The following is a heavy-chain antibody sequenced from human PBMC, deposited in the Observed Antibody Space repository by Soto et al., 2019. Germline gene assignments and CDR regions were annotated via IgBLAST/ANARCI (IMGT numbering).Heavy chain of an antibody. D-gene: IGHD4-17*01. V-gene: IGHV4-30-2*02. CDR1: GGSISSGGYS. CDR2: IYHSGST. Sequence: SETLSLTCAVSGGSISSGGYSWSWIRQPPGKGLEWIGYIYHSGSTYYNPSLKSRVTISVDRSKNQFSLKLSSVTAADTAVYYCAKAYSDHVYGFCFDPWGQGTLVTVSS. J-gene: IGHJ5*02. CDR3: AKAYSDHVYGFCFDP.